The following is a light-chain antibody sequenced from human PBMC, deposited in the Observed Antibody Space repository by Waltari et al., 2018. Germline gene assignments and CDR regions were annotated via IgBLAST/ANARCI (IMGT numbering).Light chain of an antibody. Sequence: DIQLTQSPSSLSASVGDRVTITCQASQDITNFLNWYQQKPGKAPKLLIYDASKLQTGVPSRFSGSGSGTDFTFTITSLQPEDAATYLCQQYDNLPPLSFGGGTKVDIK. CDR2: DAS. CDR3: QQYDNLPPLS. V-gene: IGKV1-33*01. J-gene: IGKJ4*01. CDR1: QDITNF.